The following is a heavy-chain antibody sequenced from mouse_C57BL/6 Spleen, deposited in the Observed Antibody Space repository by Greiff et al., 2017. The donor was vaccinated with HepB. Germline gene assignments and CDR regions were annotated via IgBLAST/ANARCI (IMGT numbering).Heavy chain of an antibody. D-gene: IGHD1-1*01. CDR1: GFSLTSYG. V-gene: IGHV2-6*03. Sequence: QVQLQQSGPGLVAPSQSLSITCTVSGFSLTSYGVHWVRQPPGKGLEWLVVIWSDGSTTYNSALKSRLSISKDNSKSQVFLKMNSLQTDDTAMYYCAIITTVDYWYFDVWGTGTTVTVSS. CDR2: IWSDGST. CDR3: AIITTVDYWYFDV. J-gene: IGHJ1*03.